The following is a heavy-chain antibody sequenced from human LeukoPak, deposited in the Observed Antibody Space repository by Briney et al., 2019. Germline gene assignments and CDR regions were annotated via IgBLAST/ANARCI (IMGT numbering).Heavy chain of an antibody. Sequence: PQTLSLTCTVSGGSISSGDYYWSWIRQPPGKGLEWIGYIYYSGSTYYNPSLKSRVTISVDTSKNQFSLKLSSVTAADTAVYYCARDEWSGYDLDYWGQGTLVTVSS. CDR2: IYYSGST. CDR3: ARDEWSGYDLDY. CDR1: GGSISSGDYY. V-gene: IGHV4-30-4*08. D-gene: IGHD5-12*01. J-gene: IGHJ4*02.